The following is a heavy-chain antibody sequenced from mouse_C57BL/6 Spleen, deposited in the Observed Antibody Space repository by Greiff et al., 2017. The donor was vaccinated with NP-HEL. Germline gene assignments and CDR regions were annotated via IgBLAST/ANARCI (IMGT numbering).Heavy chain of an antibody. CDR3: ARHEPSITTVVAPSFAY. V-gene: IGHV5-6*01. CDR1: GFTFSSYG. Sequence: EVMLVESGGDLVKPGGSLKLSCAASGFTFSSYGMSWVRQTPDKRLEWVATISSGGSYTYYPASVKGRFTISRDNAKTTLYLQMSSLKSEDTAMYYCARHEPSITTVVAPSFAYWGQGTLVTVSA. J-gene: IGHJ3*01. CDR2: ISSGGSYT. D-gene: IGHD1-1*01.